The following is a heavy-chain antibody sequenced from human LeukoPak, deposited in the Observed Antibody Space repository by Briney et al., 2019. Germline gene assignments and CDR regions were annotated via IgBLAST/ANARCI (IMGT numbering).Heavy chain of an antibody. V-gene: IGHV3-23*01. J-gene: IGHJ5*02. CDR3: ARYCSGGRCYSGLDP. CDR1: GFTFSTYA. D-gene: IGHD2-15*01. Sequence: GGSLRLSCAASGFTFSTYAMTWVRQAPGKGLVWVSHISSDGSSTSYADSVKGRFTISRDSSKNTLYLQMNSLRAEDTAVYYCARYCSGGRCYSGLDPWGQGALVTVSS. CDR2: ISSDGSST.